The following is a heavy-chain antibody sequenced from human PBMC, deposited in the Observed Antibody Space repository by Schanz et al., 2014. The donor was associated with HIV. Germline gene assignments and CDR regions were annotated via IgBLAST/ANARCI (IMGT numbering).Heavy chain of an antibody. V-gene: IGHV3-23*04. CDR1: GFTFSSYA. Sequence: QLVESGGDVVQPGRSLRLSCAASGFTFSSYAMSWVRQAPGKGLEWVSAISGSGGSTYYAASVKGRFTISRDDSRTTLFLQMNSLRVEDTAIYYCAKDLLATTSWYGGIDYWGQGTLVTVSS. CDR3: AKDLLATTSWYGGIDY. D-gene: IGHD6-13*01. CDR2: ISGSGGST. J-gene: IGHJ4*02.